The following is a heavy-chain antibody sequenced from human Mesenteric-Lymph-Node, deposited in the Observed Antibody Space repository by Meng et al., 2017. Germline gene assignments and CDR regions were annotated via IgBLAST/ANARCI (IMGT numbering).Heavy chain of an antibody. CDR3: AREGTTTVVSVFDY. Sequence: QVVLEQSGAEGKKPGASLKVSWEASGYTFTDYYMHWLRQAPGQGLECMGRINPNSGGTNYAQKFQGRVTRTRDTSISTAYMELRRLRSDDTAVYYCAREGTTTVVSVFDYWGQGTLVTVSS. V-gene: IGHV1-2*06. J-gene: IGHJ4*02. CDR2: INPNSGGT. CDR1: GYTFTDYY. D-gene: IGHD4-23*01.